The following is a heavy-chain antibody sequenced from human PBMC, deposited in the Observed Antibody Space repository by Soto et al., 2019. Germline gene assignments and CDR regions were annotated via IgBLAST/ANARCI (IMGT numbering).Heavy chain of an antibody. Sequence: SETLSLTCTFSGNSISRGDYYWSWVRQSPGKGLDWIGYIYYSGSAYYNPSLKSRPTISVDTSRNQFSLELTSVTAADTAVYYCARLYYYDTSGYLSFDYWGQGTLVTVSS. D-gene: IGHD3-22*01. CDR3: ARLYYYDTSGYLSFDY. CDR2: IYYSGSA. CDR1: GNSISRGDYY. V-gene: IGHV4-30-4*01. J-gene: IGHJ4*02.